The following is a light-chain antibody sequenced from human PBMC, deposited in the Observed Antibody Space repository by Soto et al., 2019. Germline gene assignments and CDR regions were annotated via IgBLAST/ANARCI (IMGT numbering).Light chain of an antibody. CDR2: DAS. CDR1: QSISSY. CDR3: QQSGSSPLT. Sequence: EIVLTQSPATLSLSPGEGATLSCRASQSISSYLAWYQQKPGQAPSLLIYDASNRATGIPARFSGSGSGTDFTLTISRLEPEDFAVYFCQQSGSSPLTFGGGTKVDIK. J-gene: IGKJ4*01. V-gene: IGKV3-11*01.